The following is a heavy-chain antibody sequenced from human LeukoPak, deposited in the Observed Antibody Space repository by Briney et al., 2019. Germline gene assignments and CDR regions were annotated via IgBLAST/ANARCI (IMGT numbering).Heavy chain of an antibody. D-gene: IGHD1-14*01. CDR2: ISYDGSNK. V-gene: IGHV3-30*04. Sequence: GGPLRLSCAASGFTFSSYAMHWVRQAPGKGLERVAVISYDGSNKYYADSVKGRFTISRDNSKNTLYLQMNSLRAEDTAVYYCARGSTYNIPEDYWGQGTLVTVSS. CDR3: ARGSTYNIPEDY. J-gene: IGHJ4*02. CDR1: GFTFSSYA.